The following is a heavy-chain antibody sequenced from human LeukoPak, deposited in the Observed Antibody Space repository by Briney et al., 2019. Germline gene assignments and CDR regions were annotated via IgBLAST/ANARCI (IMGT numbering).Heavy chain of an antibody. CDR1: GGSISGYY. D-gene: IGHD4-11*01. V-gene: IGHV4-4*07. Sequence: SSETLSLTCTVSGGSISGYYWSWIRQPAGKGLEWIGRIYSSGGTNYKPSLKSRVTMSADTSKNQFSLKLSSVTAADTAVYYCARGTPGYSGEYFQNWGQGTLVTVSS. J-gene: IGHJ1*01. CDR3: ARGTPGYSGEYFQN. CDR2: IYSSGGT.